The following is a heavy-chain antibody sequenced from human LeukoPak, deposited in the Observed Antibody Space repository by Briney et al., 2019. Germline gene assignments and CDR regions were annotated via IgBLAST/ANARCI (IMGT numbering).Heavy chain of an antibody. Sequence: ASVKVSCKASGYTFTSYGISWERQAPGQGLEWMGCISAYNGNTNYAQKLQGRVTMTNDTSTSTAYMELRSLRSDDTAVYYCARQATLLWFGELFHWGQGTLVTVSS. D-gene: IGHD3-10*01. CDR2: ISAYNGNT. CDR3: ARQATLLWFGELFH. J-gene: IGHJ4*02. CDR1: GYTFTSYG. V-gene: IGHV1-18*01.